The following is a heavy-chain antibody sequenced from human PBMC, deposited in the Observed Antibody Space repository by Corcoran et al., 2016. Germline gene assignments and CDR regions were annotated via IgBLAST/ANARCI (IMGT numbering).Heavy chain of an antibody. D-gene: IGHD3-10*01. CDR2: INPSGGST. CDR1: GYTFTSYY. Sequence: QVQLVQSGAEVKKPGASVKVSCKASGYTFTSYYMHWVRQAPGQGLEWMGIINPSGGSTSYAQKFQGRVTMTRDTSTSTVYMELSSLRSEDTAVYYCARGGLLWFGAPPYYYYGMGVGGQGPTVTVSS. J-gene: IGHJ6*02. V-gene: IGHV1-46*01. CDR3: ARGGLLWFGAPPYYYYGMGV.